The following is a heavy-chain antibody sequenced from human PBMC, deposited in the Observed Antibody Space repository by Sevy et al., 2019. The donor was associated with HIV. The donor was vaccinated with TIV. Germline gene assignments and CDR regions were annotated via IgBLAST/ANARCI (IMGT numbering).Heavy chain of an antibody. CDR1: GFTFSSYA. V-gene: IGHV3-23*01. J-gene: IGHJ4*02. Sequence: GGSLRLSCAASGFTFSSYAMSWVRQAPGKGLEWVSAISGSGGSTYYADSVKGRFTISRDNSKNTLYLQMNSLRAEDTAVYYCAKDGEARTHCSSTSCYLLRSYFDYWGQGTLVTVSS. CDR3: AKDGEARTHCSSTSCYLLRSYFDY. D-gene: IGHD2-2*01. CDR2: ISGSGGST.